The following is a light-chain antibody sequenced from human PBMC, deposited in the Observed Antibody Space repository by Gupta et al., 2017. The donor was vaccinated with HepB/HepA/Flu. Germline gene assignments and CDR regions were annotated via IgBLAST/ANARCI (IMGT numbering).Light chain of an antibody. CDR3: QQLNSYPPYT. CDR2: AAS. CDR1: QGISSY. Sequence: DIQLTQSPSFLSASVGDRVTITCRASQGISSYLAWYQQKPGKAPKLLIYAASTLQSGVPSRFSGSGSGTEFTLTISSRQPEDFATYYCQQLNSYPPYTFGQGTKLGIK. J-gene: IGKJ2*01. V-gene: IGKV1-9*01.